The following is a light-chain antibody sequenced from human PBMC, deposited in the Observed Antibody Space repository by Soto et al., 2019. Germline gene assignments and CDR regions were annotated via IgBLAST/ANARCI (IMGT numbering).Light chain of an antibody. CDR2: DAS. CDR3: QQYGSSSPT. CDR1: QNISVW. J-gene: IGKJ2*01. Sequence: DIQMTQSPSTLSASVGDGVTITCRASQNISVWLAWYQQRPGKAPKFLMYDASSLETGVPSRFSGSGSGTEFTLTIRSLQPDDSATYYCQQYGSSSPTFGQGTKLEIK. V-gene: IGKV1-5*01.